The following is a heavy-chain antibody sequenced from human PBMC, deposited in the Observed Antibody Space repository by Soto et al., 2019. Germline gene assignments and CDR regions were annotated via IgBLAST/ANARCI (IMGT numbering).Heavy chain of an antibody. V-gene: IGHV5-10-1*01. CDR3: AATIPYRLDV. CDR1: GYSLRGNY. CDR2: IDPVDSHT. D-gene: IGHD5-12*01. J-gene: IGHJ6*02. Sequence: ASVKVSCKASGYSLRGNYIHWVRQTPGQGLEWMGRIDPVDSHTNYSPSFQGHVTISADKSITTAFLQWSSLKASDTATYYCAATIPYRLDVWGQGTTVTVSS.